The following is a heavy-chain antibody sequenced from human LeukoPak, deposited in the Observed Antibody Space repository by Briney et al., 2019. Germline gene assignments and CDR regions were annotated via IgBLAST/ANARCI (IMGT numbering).Heavy chain of an antibody. CDR3: ARGGYRSSTSCYRGYYYYGMDV. D-gene: IGHD2-2*02. Sequence: GGSLRLSCAASGFTFSSYAMHWVRQAPGKGLEWVAVISYDGSNKYYADSVKGRFTISRDNSKNTLYLQMNSLRAEDTAVYYCARGGYRSSTSCYRGYYYYGMDVWGQGTTVTVSS. J-gene: IGHJ6*02. CDR2: ISYDGSNK. V-gene: IGHV3-30-3*01. CDR1: GFTFSSYA.